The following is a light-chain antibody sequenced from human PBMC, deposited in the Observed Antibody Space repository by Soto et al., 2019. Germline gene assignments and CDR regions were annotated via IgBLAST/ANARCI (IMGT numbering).Light chain of an antibody. CDR1: QSVSGW. CDR3: QQYETFSGT. Sequence: DIQMTRSPSTLSTSVGVTFTVTCLASQSVSGWLAWYQQKPGEAPKLLIYDASALPRGVPSRFSGSGSGTKGTITIASLKTDDGATYYCQQYETFSGTFGPGTKVDIK. V-gene: IGKV1-5*01. J-gene: IGKJ1*01. CDR2: DAS.